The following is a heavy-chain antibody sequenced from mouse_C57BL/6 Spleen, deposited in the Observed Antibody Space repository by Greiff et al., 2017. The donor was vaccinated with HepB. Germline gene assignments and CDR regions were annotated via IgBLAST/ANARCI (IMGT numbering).Heavy chain of an antibody. Sequence: VQLQQPGAELVKPGASVKLSCKASGYTFTSYWMQWVKQRPGQGLEWIGEIDPSDSYTNYNQKFKGKATLTVDTSSSTAYMQLSSLTSEDSAVYYCAMAHYYGSSYYFDYWGQGTTLTVSS. J-gene: IGHJ2*01. CDR3: AMAHYYGSSYYFDY. V-gene: IGHV1-50*01. D-gene: IGHD1-1*01. CDR2: IDPSDSYT. CDR1: GYTFTSYW.